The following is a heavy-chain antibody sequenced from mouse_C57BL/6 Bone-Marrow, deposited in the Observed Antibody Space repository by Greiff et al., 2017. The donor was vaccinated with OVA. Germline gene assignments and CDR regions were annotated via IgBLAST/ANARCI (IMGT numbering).Heavy chain of an antibody. CDR3: ARHYYGSSYGWFAY. D-gene: IGHD1-1*01. CDR1: GYTFTSYW. V-gene: IGHV1-69*01. Sequence: VKLMESGAELVMPGASVKLSCKASGYTFTSYWMHWVKQRPGQGLEWIGEIDPSDSYTNYNQKFKGKSTLTVDKSSSTAYMQLSSLTSEDSAVYYCARHYYGSSYGWFAYWGQGTLVTVSA. J-gene: IGHJ3*01. CDR2: IDPSDSYT.